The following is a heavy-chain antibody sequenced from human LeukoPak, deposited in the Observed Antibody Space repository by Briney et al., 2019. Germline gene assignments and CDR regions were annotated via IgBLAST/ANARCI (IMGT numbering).Heavy chain of an antibody. D-gene: IGHD3-22*01. J-gene: IGHJ4*02. Sequence: PGGSLRLSCSVSGLTFRNYAMHWVRQAPGKGLEFVSAISSNGGSTSYADSVKGRFTISRDNSKSTLYLQMSGLRAEDTAVYYCVNSYSGSSGYVDYWGQGTLVTVSS. V-gene: IGHV3-64D*09. CDR2: ISSNGGST. CDR1: GLTFRNYA. CDR3: VNSYSGSSGYVDY.